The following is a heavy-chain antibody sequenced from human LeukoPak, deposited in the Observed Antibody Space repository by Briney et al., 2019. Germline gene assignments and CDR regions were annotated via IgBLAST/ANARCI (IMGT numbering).Heavy chain of an antibody. V-gene: IGHV4-38-2*02. D-gene: IGHD3-16*01. CDR3: ARDSRPNRGEFDY. Sequence: PSETLSLTCTVSGYSISSCYYWGWTRPRPGKGLEWIGKTYHSGNTYYNPSLKSRVTISVDTTKNQFSLKLSSVTAADTAVYYCARDSRPNRGEFDYWGKGTLVTVSS. J-gene: IGHJ4*02. CDR2: TYHSGNT. CDR1: GYSISSCYY.